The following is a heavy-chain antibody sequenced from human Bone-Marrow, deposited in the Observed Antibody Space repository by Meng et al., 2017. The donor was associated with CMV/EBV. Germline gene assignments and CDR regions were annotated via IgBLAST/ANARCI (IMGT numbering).Heavy chain of an antibody. CDR1: GYSFTSYW. CDR3: ARRRRPSYYSNYDYYYGMDV. Sequence: GESLKISCKGSGYSFTSYWIGWVRQMPGKGLEWMGIIYPGDSDTRYSPSFQGQVTISADKSISTAYLQWSSLKASDTAMYYCARRRRPSYYSNYDYYYGMDVWGQGTMVTVSS. J-gene: IGHJ6*02. CDR2: IYPGDSDT. D-gene: IGHD4-11*01. V-gene: IGHV5-51*01.